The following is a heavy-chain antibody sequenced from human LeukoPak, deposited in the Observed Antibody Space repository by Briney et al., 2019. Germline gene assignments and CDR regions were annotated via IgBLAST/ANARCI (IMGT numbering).Heavy chain of an antibody. J-gene: IGHJ4*02. CDR1: GFTFSSYV. D-gene: IGHD1-1*01. CDR3: ARGPAGYN. Sequence: PGGSLRLSCAASGFTFSSYVMNWVRQAPGKGLEWVSVIYSGGSTDYADSVKGRFTISRDNLKNTLYLQMNTLRAEDTAVYYCARGPAGYNWGQGTLVTVSS. CDR2: IYSGGST. V-gene: IGHV3-53*01.